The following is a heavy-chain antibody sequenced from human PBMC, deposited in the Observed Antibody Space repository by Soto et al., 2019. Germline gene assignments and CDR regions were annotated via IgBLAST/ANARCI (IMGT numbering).Heavy chain of an antibody. Sequence: GGSMRLSCAASGFTFSSYSMNWVRQAPGKGLEWVSSISSSSSYIYYADSVKGRFTISRDNAKNSLYLQMNSLRAEDTAVYYCARDWAEYNWKLGRSYYYGMDVWGQGTTVTVSS. CDR2: ISSSSSYI. J-gene: IGHJ6*02. CDR3: ARDWAEYNWKLGRSYYYGMDV. CDR1: GFTFSSYS. V-gene: IGHV3-21*01. D-gene: IGHD1-20*01.